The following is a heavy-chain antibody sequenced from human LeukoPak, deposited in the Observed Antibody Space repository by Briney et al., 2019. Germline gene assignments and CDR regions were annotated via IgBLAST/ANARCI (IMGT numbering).Heavy chain of an antibody. CDR2: IYTSGST. V-gene: IGHV4-61*02. J-gene: IGHJ4*02. D-gene: IGHD3-10*01. CDR1: GGSISSGSYY. CDR3: ARDMMWFGELSQGSYYFDY. Sequence: SETLSLTCTVSGGSISSGSYYWSWIRQPAGKGLEWIGRIYTSGSTNCNPSLKSRVTISVDTSKNQFSLKLSSVTAADTAVYYCARDMMWFGELSQGSYYFDYWGQGTLVTVSS.